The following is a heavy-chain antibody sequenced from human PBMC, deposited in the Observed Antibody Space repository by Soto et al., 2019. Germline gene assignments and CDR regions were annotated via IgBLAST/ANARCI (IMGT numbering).Heavy chain of an antibody. CDR3: ARKLKFWSGYHFDY. V-gene: IGHV4-61*01. J-gene: IGHJ4*02. D-gene: IGHD3-3*01. Sequence: SETLSLTCTVSGGSVSSGSYYWSWIRQPPGKGLEWIGYIYYSGSTNYNPSLKSRVTISVDTSKNQFSLELSSVTAADTAVYYCARKLKFWSGYHFDYWGQGTLVTVSS. CDR1: GGSVSSGSYY. CDR2: IYYSGST.